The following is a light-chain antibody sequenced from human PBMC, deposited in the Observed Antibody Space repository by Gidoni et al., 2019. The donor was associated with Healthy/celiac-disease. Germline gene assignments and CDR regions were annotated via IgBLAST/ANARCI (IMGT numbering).Light chain of an antibody. CDR2: AVS. Sequence: QSALTHPASVSGSPGQSITISCTATSSDVGGYNYVSWYQQHPGKAPKLMIYAVSNRPSGVSNRFAGSKSGNTASLTISGHQAEDEADYYCRSYTSSSGVFGGGTKLTVL. CDR1: SSDVGGYNY. J-gene: IGLJ2*01. CDR3: RSYTSSSGV. V-gene: IGLV2-14*01.